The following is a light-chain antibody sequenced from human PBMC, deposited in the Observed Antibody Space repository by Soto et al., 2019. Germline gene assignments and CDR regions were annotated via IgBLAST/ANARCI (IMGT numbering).Light chain of an antibody. Sequence: DIHMTQSPPSLSASVGDRVTITCRASQGIGNSLAWYQQKPGTVPKLLLYSASTLQSGVPSRFSGSGSGTDFTLTISSLQPEDVAAYYCQKYNTVPATFGQGTRLEIK. J-gene: IGKJ5*01. CDR2: SAS. CDR1: QGIGNS. V-gene: IGKV1-27*01. CDR3: QKYNTVPAT.